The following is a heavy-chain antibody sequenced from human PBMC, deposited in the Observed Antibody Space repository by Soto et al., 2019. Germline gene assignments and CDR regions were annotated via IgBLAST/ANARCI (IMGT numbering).Heavy chain of an antibody. Sequence: QLQLQESGPGLVKPSETLSLTCTVSGGSISSGDYYWAWVRQPPGKGLEWLGDIYYSGSTYYNPSFASCATISRDTSKNQFSLNLNSVTAADTAVYFCTRQPRPPNFEYWGQGTLVTVSS. J-gene: IGHJ4*02. V-gene: IGHV4-39*01. CDR3: TRQPRPPNFEY. CDR2: IYYSGST. CDR1: GGSISSGDYY.